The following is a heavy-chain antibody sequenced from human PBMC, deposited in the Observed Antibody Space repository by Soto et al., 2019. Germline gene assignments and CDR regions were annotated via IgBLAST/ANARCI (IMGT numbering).Heavy chain of an antibody. V-gene: IGHV3-23*01. D-gene: IGHD4-17*01. CDR1: GFTFSSYA. J-gene: IGHJ4*02. CDR3: AKGTGTMVTRPIGY. Sequence: EVQLLESGGGLVQPGGSLRLSCAASGFTFSSYAMSWVRQAPGKGLEWVSGISGSGSGGSTYYADSVKGRFTISRDNSKNTRYLQMNSLRAEDTAAYYCAKGTGTMVTRPIGYWGQGTLVTVSS. CDR2: ISGSGSGGST.